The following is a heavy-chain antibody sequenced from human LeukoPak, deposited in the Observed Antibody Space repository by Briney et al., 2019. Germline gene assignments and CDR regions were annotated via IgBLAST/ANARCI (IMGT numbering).Heavy chain of an antibody. J-gene: IGHJ4*02. Sequence: SETLSLTCAVYGGSFSGYYWSWIRQPPGKGLEWIGEINHSGSTNYNPSLKSRVTISVDTSKNQFSLKLSSVTAADTAVYYCARTRITKVRGVTGSFDYWGQGTLVTVSS. CDR3: ARTRITKVRGVTGSFDY. CDR2: INHSGST. V-gene: IGHV4-34*01. CDR1: GGSFSGYY. D-gene: IGHD3-10*01.